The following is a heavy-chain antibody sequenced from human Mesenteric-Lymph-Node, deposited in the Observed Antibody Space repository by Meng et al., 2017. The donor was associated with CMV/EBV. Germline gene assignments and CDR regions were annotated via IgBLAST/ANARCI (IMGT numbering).Heavy chain of an antibody. CDR2: ISATGYNI. CDR3: AKDLVTMTIRGLAFDI. J-gene: IGHJ3*02. CDR1: GFTFSTYG. Sequence: GGSLRLSCAASGFTFSTYGINCVRQAPGKGLEWVSTISATGYNIFYADSVKGRFTISRDSSSNTVYLEMNSLRAEDTAVYYCAKDLVTMTIRGLAFDIWGQGTMVTVSS. V-gene: IGHV3-23*01. D-gene: IGHD3-22*01.